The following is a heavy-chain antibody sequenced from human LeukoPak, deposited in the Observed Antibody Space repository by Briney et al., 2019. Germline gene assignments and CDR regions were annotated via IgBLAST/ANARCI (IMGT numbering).Heavy chain of an antibody. J-gene: IGHJ4*02. CDR1: GFTFSSHS. Sequence: PGGSLRLSCAASGFTFSSHSMNWVRQAPGKGLEWVSYISSSSSNIYHADSVKGRFTISRDNAKNSLYLQMNSLRAEDTAVYYCARSSGSYYGYFDYWGQGTLVTVSS. D-gene: IGHD1-26*01. CDR2: ISSSSSNI. V-gene: IGHV3-48*04. CDR3: ARSSGSYYGYFDY.